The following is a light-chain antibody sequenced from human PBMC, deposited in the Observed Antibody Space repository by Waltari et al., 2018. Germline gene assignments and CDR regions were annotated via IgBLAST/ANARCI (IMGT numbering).Light chain of an antibody. CDR2: EVS. J-gene: IGKJ4*01. Sequence: IVMTQTPLSLSVTPGQPASISFKSSQGLLYSAGKNYLYWYLQKPRQSPQHLIYEVSNRFSGVPDRFSGSGSGTDFTLKISRVEAEDVGGYYCMQSIQFPPFFGGGTKVEIK. CDR1: QGLLYSAGKNY. V-gene: IGKV2D-29*02. CDR3: MQSIQFPPF.